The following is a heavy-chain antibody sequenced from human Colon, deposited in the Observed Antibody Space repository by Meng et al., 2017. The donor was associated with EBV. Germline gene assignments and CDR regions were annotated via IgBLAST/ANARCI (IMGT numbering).Heavy chain of an antibody. Sequence: QGRLLVPDPGMVKPSPTLSLTFTVSGGSINIGDYYWSWIRQPPGKGLGWIGYIYYTGSTYYTPSLKSRVTISMDTSKNQFSLRLSSVTAADTAVYYCARNYYFDYWGQGTLVTVSS. CDR2: IYYTGST. J-gene: IGHJ4*02. V-gene: IGHV4-30-4*01. CDR3: ARNYYFDY. CDR1: GGSINIGDYY.